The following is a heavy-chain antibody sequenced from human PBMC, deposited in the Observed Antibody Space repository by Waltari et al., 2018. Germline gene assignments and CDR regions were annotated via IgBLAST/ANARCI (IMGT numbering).Heavy chain of an antibody. Sequence: QLQLVQSGAEVKKPGASVKVSCKASGYTFTGYYMHWVRLAHGHGLEWMGRMNPNSGGTDYAQKLQGRVTMTRDTYISTDYMELSRLRSDDTAVYYCARDKGGGSYYFDYWGQGTLVTVSS. D-gene: IGHD1-26*01. V-gene: IGHV1-2*06. J-gene: IGHJ4*02. CDR3: ARDKGGGSYYFDY. CDR1: GYTFTGYY. CDR2: MNPNSGGT.